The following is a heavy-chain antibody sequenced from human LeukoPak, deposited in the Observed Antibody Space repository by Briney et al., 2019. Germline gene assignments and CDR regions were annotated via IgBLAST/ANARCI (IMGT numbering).Heavy chain of an antibody. J-gene: IGHJ4*02. CDR2: IIPIFGTA. V-gene: IGHV1-69*05. CDR3: ARSPSRYFDWLFVYLDY. CDR1: GGTFSSYA. Sequence: SVKVSCKASGGTFSSYAISWVRQAPGQGLEWMGGIIPIFGTANYAQKFQGRVTITTDESTSTAYMELSSLRSEDTAVYYCARSPSRYFDWLFVYLDYWGQGTLVTVSS. D-gene: IGHD3-9*01.